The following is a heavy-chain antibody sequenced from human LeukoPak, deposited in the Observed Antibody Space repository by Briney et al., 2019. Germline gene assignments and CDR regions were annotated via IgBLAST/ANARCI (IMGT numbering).Heavy chain of an antibody. J-gene: IGHJ4*02. CDR2: ITTSSTYT. V-gene: IGHV3-21*01. CDR3: ARRFGGY. CDR1: GFTFSSYN. Sequence: GGSLRLSCAASGFTFSSYNMNWVRQAPGKGLEWVSSITTSSTYTFYADSVKGRFTISRDNAKNSLYLQMNSLRAEDTAVYYCARRFGGYWGQGTLVTVSS. D-gene: IGHD3-10*01.